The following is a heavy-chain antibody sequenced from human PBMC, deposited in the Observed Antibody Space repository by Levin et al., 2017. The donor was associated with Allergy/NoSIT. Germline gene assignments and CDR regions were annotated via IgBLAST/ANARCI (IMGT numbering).Heavy chain of an antibody. Sequence: LSLTCAASGFPFSNYAMNWVRPAPGTGLEWVTGISNSADSPYYADSVKGRFTISRDNFQKTLYLQMNILRAEDTAVYYCAKDEMEGSAYDVYYYYGMDVWGHGTTVTVSS. CDR3: AKDEMEGSAYDVYYYYGMDV. J-gene: IGHJ6*02. CDR1: GFPFSNYA. D-gene: IGHD5-12*01. CDR2: ISNSADSP. V-gene: IGHV3-23*01.